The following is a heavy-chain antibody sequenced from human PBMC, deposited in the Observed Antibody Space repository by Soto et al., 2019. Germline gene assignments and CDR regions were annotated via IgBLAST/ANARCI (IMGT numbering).Heavy chain of an antibody. CDR2: ISGSGGNT. J-gene: IGHJ4*02. V-gene: IGHV3-23*01. Sequence: GGSLRLSCAASGFTFRSYAMSWVRQAPGKGLEWVSTISGSGGNTYYADSVKGRFTISRDNSKNTLYLQMNSLRAEDTAVYYCAKVNYYDSSGYSDLLDYWGQGTLVTVSS. CDR1: GFTFRSYA. D-gene: IGHD3-22*01. CDR3: AKVNYYDSSGYSDLLDY.